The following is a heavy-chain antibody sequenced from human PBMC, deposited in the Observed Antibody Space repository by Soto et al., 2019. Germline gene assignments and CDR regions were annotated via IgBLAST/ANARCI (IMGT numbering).Heavy chain of an antibody. CDR3: ARGRLGQLSLTSSFDY. J-gene: IGHJ4*02. V-gene: IGHV4-31*03. CDR1: GGSISSGGYY. CDR2: IYYSGST. Sequence: SETLSLTCTVSGGSISSGGYYWSWIRQHPGKGLEWIGYIYYSGSTFYNPSPQSRVALSVDTSKNQFSLKLNSVTAADTAVYYCARGRLGQLSLTSSFDYWGQGTLVTVSS. D-gene: IGHD3-16*02.